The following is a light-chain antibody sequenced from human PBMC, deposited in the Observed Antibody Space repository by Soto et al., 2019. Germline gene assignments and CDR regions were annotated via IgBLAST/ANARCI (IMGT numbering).Light chain of an antibody. CDR3: QQYNSYSGT. CDR2: DAS. J-gene: IGKJ1*01. Sequence: DIQMTQSPSTLSASVGDRVTITCRASQSISSWLCWYQQQPGKARKLLIYDASSLESGVPSRFSSSGSGTEFTLTISSLQPDDFATYYCQQYNSYSGTFGQGTKVDI. CDR1: QSISSW. V-gene: IGKV1-5*01.